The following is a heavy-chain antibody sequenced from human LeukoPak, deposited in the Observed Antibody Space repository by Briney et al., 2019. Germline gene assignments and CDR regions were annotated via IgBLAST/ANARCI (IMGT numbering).Heavy chain of an antibody. J-gene: IGHJ3*02. V-gene: IGHV3-13*01. D-gene: IGHD2-15*01. Sequence: AGGSLRLSCAASGFTFSNYDMHWVRQAAGEGLEWVSAIGSAGETYHAGSVRGRFTVSRESAKSSLYLEMNSLRVGDTAVYYCARRFCSGGSCYHAFDIWGQGTMVTVSS. CDR3: ARRFCSGGSCYHAFDI. CDR1: GFTFSNYD. CDR2: IGSAGET.